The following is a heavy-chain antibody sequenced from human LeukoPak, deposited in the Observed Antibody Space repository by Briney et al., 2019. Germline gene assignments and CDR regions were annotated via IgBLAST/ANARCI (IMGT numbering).Heavy chain of an antibody. CDR1: GGSISSGSYY. V-gene: IGHV4-39*01. CDR3: ARLIELLGDY. CDR2: IYYSGST. Sequence: SETLSLTCTVSGGSISSGSYYWNWIRQPAGKGLEWIGSIYYSGSTYYDPSLKSRVTISVDTSKNQFSLKLSSVTAADTAVYYCARLIELLGDYWGQGTLVTVSS. D-gene: IGHD1-26*01. J-gene: IGHJ4*02.